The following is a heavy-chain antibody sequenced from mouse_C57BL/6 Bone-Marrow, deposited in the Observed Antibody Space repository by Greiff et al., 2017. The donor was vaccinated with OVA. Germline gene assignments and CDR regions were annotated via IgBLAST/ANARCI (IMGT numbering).Heavy chain of an antibody. D-gene: IGHD3-2*02. CDR2: IDPSDSYT. Sequence: VKLQQPGAELVKPGASVKLSCKASGYTFTSYWMQWVKQRPGQGLEWIGEIDPSDSYTNYNQKFKGKATLTVDTSSSTAYMQLSSLTSEDSAVYYCARGEAFLGYWGQGTTLTVSS. V-gene: IGHV1-50*01. CDR3: ARGEAFLGY. CDR1: GYTFTSYW. J-gene: IGHJ2*01.